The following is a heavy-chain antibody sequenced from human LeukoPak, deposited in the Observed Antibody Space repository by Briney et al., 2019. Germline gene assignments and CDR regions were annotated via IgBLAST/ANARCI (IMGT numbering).Heavy chain of an antibody. V-gene: IGHV1-2*02. J-gene: IGHJ4*02. Sequence: ASVKVACTASGYTFTAYDIHWMRQSPRQGLEWLGWISPNSGDTNYAQKFQGRVTMTSDSSISTVFMDLSRLSSDDTAVYFCARVGYKYADFWGQGSQVTVSS. CDR3: ARVGYKYADF. D-gene: IGHD5-18*01. CDR2: ISPNSGDT. CDR1: GYTFTAYD.